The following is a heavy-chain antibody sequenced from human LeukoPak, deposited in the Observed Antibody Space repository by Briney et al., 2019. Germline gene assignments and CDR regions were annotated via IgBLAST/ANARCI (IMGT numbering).Heavy chain of an antibody. CDR1: GGSISSGFYY. CDR3: ARERGRPTGKADAFDI. Sequence: PSETLSLTCTVSGGSISSGFYYWSWIRQPAGKGLDWIGRIFTSGSTNYNPSLSSRVTISVDTSKNQFSLKLSSVTAADTAVYYCARERGRPTGKADAFDIWGQGTMVTVSS. V-gene: IGHV4-61*02. D-gene: IGHD3-10*01. J-gene: IGHJ3*02. CDR2: IFTSGST.